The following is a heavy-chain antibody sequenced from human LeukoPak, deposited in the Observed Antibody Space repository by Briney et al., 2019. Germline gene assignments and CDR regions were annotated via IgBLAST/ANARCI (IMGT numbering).Heavy chain of an antibody. Sequence: GGSLRLPCAASGFTFSSYSMNWVRQAPGKGLEWVSSISSSSSYIYYADSVKGRFTISRDNAKNSLYLQMNSLRAEDTAVYYCARARWAGYCSGGSCYDDYWGQGTLVTVSS. CDR1: GFTFSSYS. CDR3: ARARWAGYCSGGSCYDDY. J-gene: IGHJ4*02. D-gene: IGHD2-15*01. CDR2: ISSSSSYI. V-gene: IGHV3-21*01.